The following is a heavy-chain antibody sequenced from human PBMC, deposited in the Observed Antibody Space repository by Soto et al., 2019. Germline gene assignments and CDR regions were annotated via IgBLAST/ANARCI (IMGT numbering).Heavy chain of an antibody. CDR1: GYNFAGYW. D-gene: IGHD3-3*01. J-gene: IGHJ4*02. CDR3: ARGGVSTRTFDY. Sequence: PGESLKISCKGSGYNFAGYWLAWVRQMPGKGLELMVIIYPSDSDTRYRPSFQGQVTISADKSISSAYLQWSSLRASDTAMYYCARGGVSTRTFDYWGQGTPVTVSS. V-gene: IGHV5-51*01. CDR2: IYPSDSDT.